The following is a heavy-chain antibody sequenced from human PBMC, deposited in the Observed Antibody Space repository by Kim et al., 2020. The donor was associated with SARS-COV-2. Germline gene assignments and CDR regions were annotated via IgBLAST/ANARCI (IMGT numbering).Heavy chain of an antibody. CDR2: IKQDGSEK. V-gene: IGHV3-7*01. CDR3: ARAGLSIAAAGEGDY. CDR1: GFTFSSYW. J-gene: IGHJ4*02. D-gene: IGHD6-13*01. Sequence: GGSLRLSCAASGFTFSSYWMSWVRQAPGKGLEWVANIKQDGSEKYYVDSVKGRFTISRDNAKNSLYLQMNSLRAEDAAVYYCARAGLSIAAAGEGDYWGQGTLVTVSS.